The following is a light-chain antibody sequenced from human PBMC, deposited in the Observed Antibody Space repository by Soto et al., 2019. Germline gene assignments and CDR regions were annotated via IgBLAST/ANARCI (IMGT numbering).Light chain of an antibody. CDR3: QQYGSSGT. V-gene: IGKV3-20*01. Sequence: EIVLTQSPGTLSLSPGEIATLSFRASQSVSNNYLAWYQQKPGQAPRLLIYGASNRATGIPDRFSGGGAGTDFTLTISRLEPEDFAVYYCQQYGSSGTFGQGTKVDIK. CDR2: GAS. CDR1: QSVSNNY. J-gene: IGKJ1*01.